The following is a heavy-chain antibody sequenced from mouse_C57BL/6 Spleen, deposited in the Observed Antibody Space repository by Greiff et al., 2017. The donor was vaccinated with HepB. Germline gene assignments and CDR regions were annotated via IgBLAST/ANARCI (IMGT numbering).Heavy chain of an antibody. CDR3: TSLYDYDVGRYFDY. J-gene: IGHJ2*01. CDR1: GYTFTSYW. V-gene: IGHV1-5*01. Sequence: EVQLQQSGTVLARPGASVKMSCKTSGYTFTSYWMHWVKQRPGQGLEWIGAIYPGNSDTSYNQKFKGKAKLTAVTSASTAYMELSSLTNEDSAVYYCTSLYDYDVGRYFDYWGQGTTLTVSS. D-gene: IGHD2-4*01. CDR2: IYPGNSDT.